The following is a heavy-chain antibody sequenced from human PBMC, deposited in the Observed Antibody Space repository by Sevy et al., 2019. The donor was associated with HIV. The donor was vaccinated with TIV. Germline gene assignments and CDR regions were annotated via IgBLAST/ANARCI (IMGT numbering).Heavy chain of an antibody. J-gene: IGHJ4*02. V-gene: IGHV1-18*01. D-gene: IGHD6-6*01. CDR2: ISVNNGDT. CDR3: ARTSRDIRRSSSNFDF. Sequence: ASVKVSCKASDYTFSSYGISWVRQAPGQGLEWMGWISVNNGDTKSPQKFQGRVTMTTDTSTNKAYMEVRSQRSDDTAVFYCARTSRDIRRSSSNFDFWGQGTLVTVSS. CDR1: DYTFSSYG.